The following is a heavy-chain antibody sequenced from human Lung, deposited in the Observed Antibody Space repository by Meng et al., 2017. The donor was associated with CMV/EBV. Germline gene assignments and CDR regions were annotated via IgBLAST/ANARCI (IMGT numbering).Heavy chain of an antibody. Sequence: GGSXRLXCAASGFSFSTYAMSWVRQAPGKGLECVSLIYSGSSRPHYADAVKGRFTISRDNSKNTLFLQMSDLRADDTALYFCARSGGSEQGYAMDFWGRGXTVTVSS. J-gene: IGHJ6*02. D-gene: IGHD1/OR15-1a*01. CDR1: GFSFSTYA. CDR2: IYSGSSRP. CDR3: ARSGGSEQGYAMDF. V-gene: IGHV3-23*03.